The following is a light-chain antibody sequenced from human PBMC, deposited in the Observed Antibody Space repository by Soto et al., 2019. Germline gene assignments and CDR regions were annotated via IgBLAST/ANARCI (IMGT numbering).Light chain of an antibody. CDR1: SSNIGAGYA. V-gene: IGLV1-40*01. CDR2: GNS. CDR3: QSYDSSLSAVV. Sequence: QSVLTQPPSVSGAPGQRVPISCTGSSSNIGAGYAVHWYQQLPGTAPKLFIYGNSNRPSGVPDRFSGSKSGTSASLAITGLQAEDEADYYCQSYDSSLSAVVFGGGTKLTVL. J-gene: IGLJ2*01.